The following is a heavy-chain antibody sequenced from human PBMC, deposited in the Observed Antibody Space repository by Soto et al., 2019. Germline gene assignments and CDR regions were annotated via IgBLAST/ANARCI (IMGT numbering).Heavy chain of an antibody. J-gene: IGHJ6*02. CDR1: GFIFSKYG. Sequence: GGSLRLSCVASGFIFSKYGMHWFRQAPGKGLEWVAVISYDGSNKYYAESVKGRFIISRDKSENTLYLQMNSLRAEDTALYYCAKDLGSGKPYYYYAMDVWGQGTTVTVSS. CDR2: ISYDGSNK. D-gene: IGHD3-10*01. V-gene: IGHV3-30*18. CDR3: AKDLGSGKPYYYYAMDV.